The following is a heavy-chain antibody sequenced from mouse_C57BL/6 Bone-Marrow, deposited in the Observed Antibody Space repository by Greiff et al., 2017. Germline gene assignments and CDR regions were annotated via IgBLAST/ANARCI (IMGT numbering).Heavy chain of an antibody. CDR2: IYPGSGNT. D-gene: IGHD4-1*01. Sequence: QVQLQQSGAELVRPGASVKLSCKASGYTFTDYYINWVKQRPGQGLEWIARIYPGSGNTYYNEKFKGKATLTAEKSSSTAYMQLSSLTSEDAAVYFWARGTWDNFDYGGQGTTLTVSS. V-gene: IGHV1-76*01. J-gene: IGHJ2*01. CDR3: ARGTWDNFDY. CDR1: GYTFTDYY.